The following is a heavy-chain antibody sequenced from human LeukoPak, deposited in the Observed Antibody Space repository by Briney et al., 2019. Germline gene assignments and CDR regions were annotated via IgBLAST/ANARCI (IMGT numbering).Heavy chain of an antibody. D-gene: IGHD4-11*01. J-gene: IGHJ4*02. V-gene: IGHV3-30*04. CDR1: GFTFSSCV. Sequence: GGSLRLSCAASGFTFSSCVMHWVRQTPGKGLEWVAAISNDGSNTYYAGSVKGQFTISRDNSKNTLFLQMNSLRPEDTAVYYSAREAVQYYFDYWGQGTLVTVSS. CDR3: AREAVQYYFDY. CDR2: ISNDGSNT.